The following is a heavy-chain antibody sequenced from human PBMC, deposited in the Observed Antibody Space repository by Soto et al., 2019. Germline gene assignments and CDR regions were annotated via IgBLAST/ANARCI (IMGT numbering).Heavy chain of an antibody. Sequence: QVQLQESGRGLVEPSQTLSLTCTVSGGSIGSDGYYWSWIRHHPGKGLEWIGYVHYSGTTYYNPALXGXLXLXXDTSKPQFSLSLSTVTAADTAVYYCARGWTAGAGWANWFDLWGQGTLVTVSS. J-gene: IGHJ5*02. CDR3: ARGWTAGAGWANWFDL. CDR2: VHYSGTT. V-gene: IGHV4-31*03. CDR1: GGSIGSDGYY. D-gene: IGHD6-13*01.